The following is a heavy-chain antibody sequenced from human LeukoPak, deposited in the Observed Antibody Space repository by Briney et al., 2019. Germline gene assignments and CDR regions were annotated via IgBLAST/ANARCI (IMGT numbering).Heavy chain of an antibody. D-gene: IGHD6-19*01. V-gene: IGHV4-39*07. Sequence: PSETLSLTCTVSGGSISSSSYYWGWIRQPPGKGLEWVGIIYHSGNTNYNPSLKSRVTISVDTSKNQFSLKLSSVTAADTAVYYCARGRPGYSSGWYIYYYMDVWGKGTTVTVSS. J-gene: IGHJ6*03. CDR3: ARGRPGYSSGWYIYYYMDV. CDR1: GGSISSSSYY. CDR2: IYHSGNT.